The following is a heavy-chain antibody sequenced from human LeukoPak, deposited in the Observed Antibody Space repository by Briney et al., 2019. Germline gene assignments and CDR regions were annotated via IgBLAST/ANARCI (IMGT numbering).Heavy chain of an antibody. CDR2: KKGDGSET. CDR3: ARDKSSGYCSGGSCYSKSLSLDY. V-gene: IGHV3-7*01. CDR1: GFTFSAYW. Sequence: GGSLRLSCEASGFTFSAYWMSWVRQAPGKGLEWVAYKKGDGSETYHVDSVEGRFTISRDNSKNTPYLQMNSLRAEDTAVYYCARDKSSGYCSGGSCYSKSLSLDYWGQGTLVTVSS. D-gene: IGHD2-15*01. J-gene: IGHJ4*02.